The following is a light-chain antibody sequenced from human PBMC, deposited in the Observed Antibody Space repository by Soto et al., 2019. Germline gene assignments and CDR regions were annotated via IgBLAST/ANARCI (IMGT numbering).Light chain of an antibody. Sequence: DIQMTQSPSTLSGSVGDRVTITCRASQTISSWLAWYQQKPGKAPKLLIYKASTLKSGVPSRFSGSGSGTEFTLTISSLQPDYFATYYCQHYNSYPEAFGQGTKVELK. CDR2: KAS. CDR1: QTISSW. V-gene: IGKV1-5*03. CDR3: QHYNSYPEA. J-gene: IGKJ1*01.